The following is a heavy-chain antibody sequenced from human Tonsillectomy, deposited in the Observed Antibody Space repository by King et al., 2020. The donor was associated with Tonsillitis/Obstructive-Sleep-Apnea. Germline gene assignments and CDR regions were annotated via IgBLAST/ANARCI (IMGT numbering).Heavy chain of an antibody. Sequence: LRLQESGPGLVKPSETLSLTCTVSGGSISSSSYYWGWIRQPPGKGLEWIGGIYYSGSTYYNPSLKSRVTISVDTSKNQFSLKLSSVTAADTAVYYCASLYDFWSGYDYWGQGTLVTVSS. V-gene: IGHV4-39*01. CDR1: GGSISSSSYY. CDR3: ASLYDFWSGYDY. D-gene: IGHD3-3*01. J-gene: IGHJ4*02. CDR2: IYYSGST.